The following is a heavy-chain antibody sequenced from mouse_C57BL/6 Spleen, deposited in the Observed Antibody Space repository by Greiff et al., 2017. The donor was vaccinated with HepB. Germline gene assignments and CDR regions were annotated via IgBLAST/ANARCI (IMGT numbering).Heavy chain of an antibody. Sequence: QVQLQQPGAELVRPGTSVKLSCKASGYTFPSYWMHWVKQRPGQGLEWIGVIDPSDSYTNYNQKFKGKATLTVDTSSSTAYMQLSSLTSEDSAVYYCARGGGLYFDYWGQGTTLTVSS. D-gene: IGHD3-3*01. J-gene: IGHJ2*01. CDR3: ARGGGLYFDY. V-gene: IGHV1-59*01. CDR2: IDPSDSYT. CDR1: GYTFPSYW.